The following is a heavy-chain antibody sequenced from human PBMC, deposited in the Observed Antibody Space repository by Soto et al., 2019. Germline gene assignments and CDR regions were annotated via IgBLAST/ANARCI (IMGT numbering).Heavy chain of an antibody. D-gene: IGHD3-3*01. CDR3: ARDLHSFWSGSYYYGMDV. CDR1: GFTFSSYW. V-gene: IGHV3-7*01. CDR2: IKQDGSEK. J-gene: IGHJ6*02. Sequence: LRLSCGVSGFTFSSYWMSWVRQAPGKGLEWVANIKQDGSEKYYVDSVKGRFTISRDNAKNLLYLQMNSLRAEDTAVYYCARDLHSFWSGSYYYGMDVWGQGTTVTVSS.